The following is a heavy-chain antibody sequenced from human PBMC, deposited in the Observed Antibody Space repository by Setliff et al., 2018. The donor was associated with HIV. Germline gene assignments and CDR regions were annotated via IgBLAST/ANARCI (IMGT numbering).Heavy chain of an antibody. Sequence: LRLSCEASGFTFSSYDFHWVRQAAGKGLEWVSAIGTGGDTYYVDSVKGRFTISRENARNSLYLQMNSLRAGGTAVYYCAREIRTVYTGGHYFYGIDVWGQGTAVTVSS. CDR1: GFTFSSYD. J-gene: IGHJ6*02. CDR3: AREIRTVYTGGHYFYGIDV. D-gene: IGHD3-16*01. V-gene: IGHV3-13*01. CDR2: IGTGGDT.